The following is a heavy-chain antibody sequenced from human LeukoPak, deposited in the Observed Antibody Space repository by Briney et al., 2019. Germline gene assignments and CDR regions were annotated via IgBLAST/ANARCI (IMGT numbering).Heavy chain of an antibody. CDR3: ARWDGYNYLVDY. V-gene: IGHV1-2*02. CDR1: GYTFTCYY. Sequence: ASVKVSCKASGYTFTCYYMHWVRQAPAQGLEWMGWIKPNSGGTNYAQKFQGRVTMTRDTSISTAYMELSRLRSDDTAVYYCARWDGYNYLVDYWGQGTLVTVSS. J-gene: IGHJ4*02. CDR2: IKPNSGGT. D-gene: IGHD5-24*01.